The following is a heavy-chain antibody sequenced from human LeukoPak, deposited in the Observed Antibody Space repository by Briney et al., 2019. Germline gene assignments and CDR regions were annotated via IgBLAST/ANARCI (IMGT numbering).Heavy chain of an antibody. D-gene: IGHD3-10*01. CDR3: ARVREDALDI. CDR1: GGSISSSNW. J-gene: IGHJ3*02. Sequence: SGTLSLTCAVSGGSISSSNWWSWVRQPPGKGLEWIGEIYHSGSTNYNPSLKSRVNIAVDKSKNQFSLNLNSVTAADTAVYYCARVREDALDIWGPGTMVTVSS. V-gene: IGHV4-4*02. CDR2: IYHSGST.